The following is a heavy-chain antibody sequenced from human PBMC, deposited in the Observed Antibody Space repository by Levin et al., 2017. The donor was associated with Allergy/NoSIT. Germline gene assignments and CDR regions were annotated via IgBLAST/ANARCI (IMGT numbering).Heavy chain of an antibody. V-gene: IGHV5-51*01. CDR2: IYPGDSDT. Sequence: GESLKISCKGSGYSFTSYWIGWVRQMPGKGLEWMGIIYPGDSDTRYSPSFQGQVTISADKSISTAYLQWSSLKASDTAMYYCARPEASSGWFSYDAFDMWGRGTMVTVSS. CDR3: ARPEASSGWFSYDAFDM. D-gene: IGHD6-19*01. J-gene: IGHJ3*02. CDR1: GYSFTSYW.